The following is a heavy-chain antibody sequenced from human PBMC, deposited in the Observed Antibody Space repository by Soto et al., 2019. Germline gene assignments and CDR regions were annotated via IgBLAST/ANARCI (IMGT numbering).Heavy chain of an antibody. CDR1: GFTFSSYA. J-gene: IGHJ6*02. Sequence: QVQLVESGGGVVQPGRSLRLSCAASGFTFSSYAMHWVRQAPGKGLEWVAVISYDGSNKYYADSVKGRFTISRDNSKNTLYLQMNSLRAEDTAVYYCARAGCISTSFYAYYYGMDVWGQGTTVTVSS. D-gene: IGHD2-2*01. CDR2: ISYDGSNK. V-gene: IGHV3-30-3*01. CDR3: ARAGCISTSFYAYYYGMDV.